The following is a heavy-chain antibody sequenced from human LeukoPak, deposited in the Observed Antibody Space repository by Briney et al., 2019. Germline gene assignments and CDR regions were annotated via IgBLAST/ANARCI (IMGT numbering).Heavy chain of an antibody. J-gene: IGHJ6*03. CDR3: ARSMFPEYYYYMDV. CDR1: GGSISSYYW. Sequence: TLSLTCTVSGGSISSYYWSWIRQPPGRALEWLARIDSDDAKYYSTSLKTRLTISKDTSKNQVVLTMTNMDPVDTATYYCARSMFPEYYYYMDVWGQGNTVTVSS. V-gene: IGHV2-70*11. CDR2: IDSDDAK. D-gene: IGHD3-10*02.